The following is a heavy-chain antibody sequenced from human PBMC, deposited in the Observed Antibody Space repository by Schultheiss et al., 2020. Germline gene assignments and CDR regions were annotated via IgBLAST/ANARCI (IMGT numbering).Heavy chain of an antibody. CDR3: ARGDYGGNDDY. D-gene: IGHD4-23*01. V-gene: IGHV4-61*01. CDR1: GGSISSGSYY. Sequence: SETLSLTCTVSGGSISSGSYYWSWIRQPPGKGLEWIGYIYYSGSTNYNPSLKSRVTISVDTSKNQFSLKLTSVTAADTAVYYCARGDYGGNDDYWGQGTLVTVSS. CDR2: IYYSGST. J-gene: IGHJ4*02.